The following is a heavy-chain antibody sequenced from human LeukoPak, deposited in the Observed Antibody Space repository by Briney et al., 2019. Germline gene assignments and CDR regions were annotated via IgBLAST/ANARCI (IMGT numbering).Heavy chain of an antibody. CDR2: ISTGDEI. J-gene: IGHJ5*02. V-gene: IGHV3-53*01. Sequence: GGSLRLSCAASGFTVTTNSMNWVRQAPGKGLEWVSVISTGDEIHYAESVKGRFTISRDSSSNTLPLHMNSLRVEDTAIYYCATSQGPGNHWFDPWGQGTLVTVSS. CDR1: GFTVTTNS. CDR3: ATSQGPGNHWFDP.